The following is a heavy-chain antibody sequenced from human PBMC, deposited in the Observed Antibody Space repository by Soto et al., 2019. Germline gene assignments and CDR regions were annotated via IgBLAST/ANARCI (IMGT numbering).Heavy chain of an antibody. D-gene: IGHD6-19*01. CDR1: GYTYTTYA. Sequence: ASVKVSCKASGYTYTTYAMHWVRQAPGQRLEWVGIINPSGGSTSYAQKFQGRVTMTRDTSTSTVYMELSSLRSEDTAVYYCARDTTVAGTDFDYWGQGTLVTVSS. CDR2: INPSGGST. V-gene: IGHV1-46*01. J-gene: IGHJ4*02. CDR3: ARDTTVAGTDFDY.